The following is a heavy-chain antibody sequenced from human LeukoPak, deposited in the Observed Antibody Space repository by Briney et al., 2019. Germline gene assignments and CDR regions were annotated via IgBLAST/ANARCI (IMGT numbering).Heavy chain of an antibody. Sequence: GGSLRLSRAASGFTLSSYSINCVRHAPGKGLEWVSSISSSSSYIYYTDSVKGRFTISRDNAQNTLYLQMNSVRAQETRVYYCARDAWLYHGSGSYQLCDYWGEGTLVTVSS. CDR1: GFTLSSYS. J-gene: IGHJ4*02. CDR2: ISSSSSYI. V-gene: IGHV3-21*01. CDR3: ARDAWLYHGSGSYQLCDY. D-gene: IGHD3-10*01.